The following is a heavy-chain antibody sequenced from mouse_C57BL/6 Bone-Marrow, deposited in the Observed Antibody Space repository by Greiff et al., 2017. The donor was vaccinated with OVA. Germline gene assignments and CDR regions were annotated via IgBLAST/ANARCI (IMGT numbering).Heavy chain of an antibody. D-gene: IGHD1-1*02. CDR2: INPGSGGT. CDR1: GYAFTNYL. V-gene: IGHV1-54*01. CDR3: ARNTMAYYFDY. J-gene: IGHJ2*01. Sequence: QVQLKESGAELVRPGTSVKVSCKASGYAFTNYLIEWVKQRPGQGLEWIGVINPGSGGTNYNEKFKGKATLTADKSSSTAYMQLSSLTSEDSAVYVCARNTMAYYFDYWGQGTTLTVSS.